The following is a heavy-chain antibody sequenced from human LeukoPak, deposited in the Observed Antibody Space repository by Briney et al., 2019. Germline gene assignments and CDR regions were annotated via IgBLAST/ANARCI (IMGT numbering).Heavy chain of an antibody. CDR2: INWNSGSI. V-gene: IGHV3-9*01. Sequence: GGSLRLSCAASGFTFDDYAIHWVRQAPGKGLEWVSGINWNSGSIDYADSVKGRFTISRDNAKNSLYLQMNSLRAEDTAVYYCARDLPPPYCTSTTCSDPAYWGQGTLVTVSS. CDR3: ARDLPPPYCTSTTCSDPAY. D-gene: IGHD2-2*01. J-gene: IGHJ4*02. CDR1: GFTFDDYA.